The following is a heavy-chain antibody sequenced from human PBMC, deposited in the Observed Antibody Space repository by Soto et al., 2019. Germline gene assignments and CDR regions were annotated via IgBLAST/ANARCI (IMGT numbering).Heavy chain of an antibody. V-gene: IGHV1-3*01. J-gene: IGHJ5*02. CDR3: ARDLRYYYDSSGSHEFDP. D-gene: IGHD3-22*01. CDR1: GYTFTSYA. CDR2: INAGNGNT. Sequence: GASVKVSCKASGYTFTSYAMHWVRQAPGQRLEWMGWINAGNGNTKYSQKFQGRVTITRDTSASTAYMGLSSLRSEDAAVYYCARDLRYYYDSSGSHEFDPWGQGTL.